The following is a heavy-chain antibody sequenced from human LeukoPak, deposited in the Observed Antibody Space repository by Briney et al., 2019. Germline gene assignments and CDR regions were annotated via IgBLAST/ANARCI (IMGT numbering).Heavy chain of an antibody. J-gene: IGHJ4*02. CDR1: GFTFSNFW. V-gene: IGHV3-7*01. D-gene: IGHD1-26*01. CDR2: IKQDGGEK. Sequence: GGSLRLSCAASGFTFSNFWMSWVRQAPGKGLEWVANIKQDGGEKYFLDSVKGRYTISRDNSKNTLYLQMNSLRPEDTAVYYCAKSLGATRGYFEHWGQGTLVTVSS. CDR3: AKSLGATRGYFEH.